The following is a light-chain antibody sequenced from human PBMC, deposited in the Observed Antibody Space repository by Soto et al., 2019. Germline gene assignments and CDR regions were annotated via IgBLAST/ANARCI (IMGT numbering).Light chain of an antibody. V-gene: IGKV3-20*01. J-gene: IGKJ1*01. CDR3: QQYHSWPPRT. Sequence: EIVLTQSPGTLSLSPGERATLSCRASQSVSSSYLAWYQQKPGQAPRLLIYGASSRATGIPDRLSGSGSGTDFTLTISRLEPEDFAVYYCQQYHSWPPRTFGQGTKVDIK. CDR2: GAS. CDR1: QSVSSSY.